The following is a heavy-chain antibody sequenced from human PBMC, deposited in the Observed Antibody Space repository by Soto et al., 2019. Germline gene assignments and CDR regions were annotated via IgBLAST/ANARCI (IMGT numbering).Heavy chain of an antibody. CDR1: GLTFSYFA. J-gene: IGHJ6*02. Sequence: EVQLLESGGGLVQPGGSLRLSCAVSGLTFSYFAMSWVRKAPGKGLAWVSAISGSGGITYYADSVKGRFTISRDNSKNTLFLQMNSLRAEDTAVYYCALLGRSGSGRPYYYGMDVWGQGTTVTVSS. D-gene: IGHD3-10*01. CDR2: ISGSGGIT. CDR3: ALLGRSGSGRPYYYGMDV. V-gene: IGHV3-23*01.